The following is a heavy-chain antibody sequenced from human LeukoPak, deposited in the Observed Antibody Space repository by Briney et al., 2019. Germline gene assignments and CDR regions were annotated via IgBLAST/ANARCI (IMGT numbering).Heavy chain of an antibody. CDR3: ARPIGYSSPADY. CDR1: GVTFSSYG. V-gene: IGHV3-33*01. D-gene: IGHD5-18*01. CDR2: IWYDGSNK. Sequence: PGRSLRLSCAASGVTFSSYGMHWVRQAPGKGLEWVAVIWYDGSNKYYADSVKGRFTISRDNSKNTLYLQMNSLRAEDTAVYYCARPIGYSSPADYWGQGTLVTVSS. J-gene: IGHJ4*02.